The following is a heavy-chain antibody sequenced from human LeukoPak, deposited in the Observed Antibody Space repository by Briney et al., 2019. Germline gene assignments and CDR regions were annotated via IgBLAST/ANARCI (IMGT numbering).Heavy chain of an antibody. CDR3: AKEDSGYYYSYYFDY. V-gene: IGHV3-30*18. CDR2: ISYDGSNK. Sequence: QSGGSLRLSCAASGFTFSSYGMHWVRQAPGKGLEWVAVISYDGSNKYYADSVKGRFTISRDNSKNTLYLQMNSLRAEDTAVYYCAKEDSGYYYSYYFDYWGQGTLVTVSS. D-gene: IGHD3-22*01. J-gene: IGHJ4*02. CDR1: GFTFSSYG.